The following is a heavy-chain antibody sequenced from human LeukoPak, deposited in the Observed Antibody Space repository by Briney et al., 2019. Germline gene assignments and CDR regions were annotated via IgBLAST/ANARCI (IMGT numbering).Heavy chain of an antibody. CDR3: ARDHLIVVVPGAIYFDY. CDR1: GFTFSSYA. J-gene: IGHJ4*02. D-gene: IGHD2-2*01. CDR2: ITCSGGSQ. Sequence: GGSLRLSCAASGFTFSSYAMGWVRQAPGKGLEWVSLITCSGGSQFHADSVMGQFTISRDNSKNTLYLEMNSLRAEDTAVYYCARDHLIVVVPGAIYFDYWGQGTLVTVSS. V-gene: IGHV3-23*01.